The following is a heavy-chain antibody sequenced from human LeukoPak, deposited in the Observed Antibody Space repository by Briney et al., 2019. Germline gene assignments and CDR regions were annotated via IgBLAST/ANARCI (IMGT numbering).Heavy chain of an antibody. CDR2: IYHSGST. Sequence: GSLRLSCAASGFTFSSYSMNWVRQAPGKGLEWIGSIYHSGSTYYNPSLKSRVTISVDTSKNQFSLKLSSVTAADTAVYYCARTPYSSSWWDYWGQGTLVTVSS. CDR1: GFTFSSYS. V-gene: IGHV4-38-2*01. D-gene: IGHD6-13*01. J-gene: IGHJ4*02. CDR3: ARTPYSSSWWDY.